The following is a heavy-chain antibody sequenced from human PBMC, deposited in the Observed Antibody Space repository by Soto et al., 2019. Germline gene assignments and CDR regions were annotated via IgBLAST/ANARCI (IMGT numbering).Heavy chain of an antibody. J-gene: IGHJ4*02. Sequence: SETMSLTCTVSGGSISSSSYHWGWNRQPPGKGLEWIGSIYYSGSTYYNPSLKSRVSISVDTSTNQFSLKLSSVTAADTAMYYCTRSWELSSENFDFWGRGTLVTVSS. D-gene: IGHD1-7*01. CDR1: GGSISSSSYH. CDR2: IYYSGST. V-gene: IGHV4-39*01. CDR3: TRSWELSSENFDF.